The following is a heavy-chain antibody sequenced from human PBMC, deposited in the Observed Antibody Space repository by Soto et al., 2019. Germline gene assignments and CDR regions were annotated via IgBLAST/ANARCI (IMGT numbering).Heavy chain of an antibody. CDR3: DKEGAFSAFDI. CDR1: GGSISSGGSS. J-gene: IGHJ3*02. CDR2: IYHTGSS. Sequence: SETLSLTCTVSGGSISSGGSSWGRIRQPPGKGLEWIGYIYHTGSSHYSPSLKNRVTMSVDKSENHFSLKLTSVTAADTAVYFCDKEGAFSAFDIWGQGTMVTVSS. V-gene: IGHV4-30-2*01.